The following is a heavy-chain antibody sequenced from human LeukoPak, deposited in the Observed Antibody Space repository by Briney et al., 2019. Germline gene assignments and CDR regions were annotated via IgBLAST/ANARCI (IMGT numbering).Heavy chain of an antibody. CDR2: IYYSGST. CDR3: ARDRQQLADY. J-gene: IGHJ4*02. D-gene: IGHD6-13*01. V-gene: IGHV4-39*07. CDR1: GGSISSSSYY. Sequence: SETLSLTCTVSGGSISSSSYYWGWIRQPPGKGLEWIGSIYYSGSTYYNPSLKSRVTISVDTSKNQFSLKLSSVTAADTAVYYCARDRQQLADYWGQGTLVTVSS.